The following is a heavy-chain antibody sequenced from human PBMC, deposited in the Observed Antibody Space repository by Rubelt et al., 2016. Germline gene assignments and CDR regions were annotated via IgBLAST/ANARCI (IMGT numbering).Heavy chain of an antibody. CDR2: ICYSGST. CDR3: ARCGYYYDSSGYYCDY. Sequence: QVQLQESGPGLVKPSETLSLTCTVSGGSISSYYWSWIRQPPGKGLEWIGYICYSGSTNYNPSLKSRVTISVDTSKNQFSLKLSAVTAADTAVYYCARCGYYYDSSGYYCDYWGQGTLVTVSS. D-gene: IGHD3-22*01. J-gene: IGHJ4*02. CDR1: GGSISSYY. V-gene: IGHV4-59*08.